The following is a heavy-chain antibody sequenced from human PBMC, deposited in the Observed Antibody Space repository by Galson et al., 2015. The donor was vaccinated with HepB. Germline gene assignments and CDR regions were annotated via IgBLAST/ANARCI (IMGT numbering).Heavy chain of an antibody. V-gene: IGHV3-23*01. CDR2: ISGSGGTT. Sequence: SLRLSCAASGFPFSTYTMSWVRQAPGKGLEWVSAISGSGGTTYYADSVRGRFTISRDSTKRTLYLQMNRLRVEDTALYYCAKDRNSTSPGTYGMDVWGQGTTVTVFS. D-gene: IGHD6-6*01. CDR1: GFPFSTYT. J-gene: IGHJ6*02. CDR3: AKDRNSTSPGTYGMDV.